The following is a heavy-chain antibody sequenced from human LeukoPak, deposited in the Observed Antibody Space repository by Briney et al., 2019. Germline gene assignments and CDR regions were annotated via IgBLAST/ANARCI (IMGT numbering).Heavy chain of an antibody. J-gene: IGHJ5*02. CDR1: GGTFSSYA. CDR2: TIPIFGTA. Sequence: SVKVSCKASGGTFSSYAISWVRQAPGQGLEWMGGTIPIFGTANYAQKFQGRVTITADKSTSTAYMELSSLRSEDTAVYYCAYRYCSGGSCYSGGSWFDPWGQGTLVTVSS. D-gene: IGHD2-15*01. CDR3: AYRYCSGGSCYSGGSWFDP. V-gene: IGHV1-69*06.